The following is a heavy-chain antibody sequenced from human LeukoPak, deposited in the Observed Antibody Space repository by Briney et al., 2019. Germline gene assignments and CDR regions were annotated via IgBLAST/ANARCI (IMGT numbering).Heavy chain of an antibody. Sequence: ASVKVSCKASGYTFTSYDINWVRQATGQGLEWMGWMNPNSGNTGYAQKFQGRVTMTRNTSISTAYMELSSLRSEDTAVYYCARASLPFYDILTGYGYYYYYMGVWGKGTTVTISS. J-gene: IGHJ6*03. CDR1: GYTFTSYD. CDR3: ARASLPFYDILTGYGYYYYYMGV. V-gene: IGHV1-8*01. CDR2: MNPNSGNT. D-gene: IGHD3-9*01.